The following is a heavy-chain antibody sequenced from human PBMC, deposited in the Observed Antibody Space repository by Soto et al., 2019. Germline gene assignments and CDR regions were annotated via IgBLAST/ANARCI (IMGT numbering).Heavy chain of an antibody. D-gene: IGHD3-22*01. Sequence: PSETLSLTCSVSGGSMNIGSHSWNWIRQSAGKGLEWIGFVYYSGTTYYNPALSSRVTISIDTSKNQFSLHLRSVTAADTAVYYCARLEGAFFITTYNWFDPWGQGTPVTVSS. J-gene: IGHJ5*02. CDR1: GGSMNIGSHS. CDR2: VYYSGTT. V-gene: IGHV4-30-2*03. CDR3: ARLEGAFFITTYNWFDP.